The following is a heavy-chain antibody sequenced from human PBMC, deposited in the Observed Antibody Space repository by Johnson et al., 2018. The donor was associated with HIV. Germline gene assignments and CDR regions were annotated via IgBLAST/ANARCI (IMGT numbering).Heavy chain of an antibody. CDR1: GFTFDDYV. CDR3: ARVALTVAGIAFDTLDV. J-gene: IGHJ3*01. Sequence: EVQLVESGGGLVQPGRSLRVSCAASGFTFDDYVIHWVRQAPGKGLEWVSGVSWNSGNTGYADSVKGRFTISRDNAKNFVHLQMNSLRADYTALYYCARVALTVAGIAFDTLDVWGQGTMVIVSS. CDR2: VSWNSGNT. D-gene: IGHD6-19*01. V-gene: IGHV3-9*01.